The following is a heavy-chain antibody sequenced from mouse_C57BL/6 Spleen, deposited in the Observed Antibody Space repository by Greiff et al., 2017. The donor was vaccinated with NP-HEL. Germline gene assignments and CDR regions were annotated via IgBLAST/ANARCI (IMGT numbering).Heavy chain of an antibody. D-gene: IGHD2-3*01. J-gene: IGHJ4*01. Sequence: QVQLQQPGAELVRPGSSVKLSCKASGYTFTSYWMHWVKQRPIQGLEWIGNIDPSDSETHYNQKFKDKATLTVDKSSSTAYMQLSSLTSEDSAVYYCARHDCYLYAMDYWGQGTSVTGSS. CDR1: GYTFTSYW. CDR2: IDPSDSET. CDR3: ARHDCYLYAMDY. V-gene: IGHV1-52*01.